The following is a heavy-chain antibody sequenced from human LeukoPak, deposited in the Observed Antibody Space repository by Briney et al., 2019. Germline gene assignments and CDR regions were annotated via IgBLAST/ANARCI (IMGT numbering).Heavy chain of an antibody. CDR1: GYSFTSYW. J-gene: IGHJ3*02. Sequence: PGESLKISCKGSGYSFTSYWIGWVRQMPGKGLEWMGIIYPGDSDTRYSPSFQGQVTISADKSISTAYLQWSSLKASDTAMCYCATGIVGATRGGAFDIWGQGTMVTVSS. V-gene: IGHV5-51*01. D-gene: IGHD1-26*01. CDR3: ATGIVGATRGGAFDI. CDR2: IYPGDSDT.